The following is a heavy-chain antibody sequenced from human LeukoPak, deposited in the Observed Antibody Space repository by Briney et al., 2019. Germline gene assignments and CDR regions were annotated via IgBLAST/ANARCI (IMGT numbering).Heavy chain of an antibody. CDR2: ISGSGAST. D-gene: IGHD6-19*01. J-gene: IGHJ4*02. CDR3: AKVTSGWYRGGFDY. V-gene: IGHV3-23*01. Sequence: GGSLRLSCAASGFTFSSYAMSWVRQAPGKGLEWVSAISGSGASTNYADSVKGRFTISRDNSKDTLYLQMNSLRAEDTAVYYCAKVTSGWYRGGFDYWGQGTLVTVSS. CDR1: GFTFSSYA.